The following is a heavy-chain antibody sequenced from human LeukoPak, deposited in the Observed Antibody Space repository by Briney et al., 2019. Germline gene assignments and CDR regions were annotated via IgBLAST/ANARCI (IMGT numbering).Heavy chain of an antibody. D-gene: IGHD2-8*01. J-gene: IGHJ4*02. Sequence: PSETLSLTCTVSGYSISSGYYWCWIRQPPGKRLVWMWSINHSRSTNYNTSITSRATILVDTSKNQFSMKQSSVTTAGTAVDYRVRRTNGVKWGQGTLVTVSS. CDR2: INHSRST. CDR1: GYSISSGYY. V-gene: IGHV4-38-2*02. CDR3: VRRTNGVK.